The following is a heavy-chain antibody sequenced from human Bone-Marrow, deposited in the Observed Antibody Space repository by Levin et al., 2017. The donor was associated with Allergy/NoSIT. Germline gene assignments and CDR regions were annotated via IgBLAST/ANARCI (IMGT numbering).Heavy chain of an antibody. V-gene: IGHV1-8*01. D-gene: IGHD3-16*01. Sequence: PGGSLRLSCKASGYTFSTYDINWVRQAPGLGLEWMGWMNPNSGKTGYAMKFQGRVTMTRDTSINTAYMELSSLTSEDTAVYYCARSCGSAACPEEGELDPWGQGTLVTVSS. CDR3: ARSCGSAACPEEGELDP. CDR2: MNPNSGKT. CDR1: GYTFSTYD. J-gene: IGHJ5*02.